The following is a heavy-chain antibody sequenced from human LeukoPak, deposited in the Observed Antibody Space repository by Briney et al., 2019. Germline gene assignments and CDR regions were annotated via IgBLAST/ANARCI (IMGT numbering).Heavy chain of an antibody. J-gene: IGHJ4*02. Sequence: PSETLSLTCTVSRGSISSSSYYWGWIRQPPGKGLEWIGYIFYAGSTTYNPSLKSRVTISIDTSKNQFSLKLNSVTAADTAVYYCASGERGYSYGPLDYWGQGILVTVSS. D-gene: IGHD5-18*01. V-gene: IGHV4-61*05. CDR2: IFYAGST. CDR1: RGSISSSSYY. CDR3: ASGERGYSYGPLDY.